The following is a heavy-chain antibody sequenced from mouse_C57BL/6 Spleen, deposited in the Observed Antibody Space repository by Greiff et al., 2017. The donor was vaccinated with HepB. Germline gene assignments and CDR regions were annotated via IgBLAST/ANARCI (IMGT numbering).Heavy chain of an antibody. Sequence: DVQLQESGTVLARPGASVKMSCKTSGYTFTSYWMHWVKQRPGQGLEWIGAIYPGNSDTSYNQKFKGKAKLTAVTSASTAYMELSSLTNEDSAVYYCTRSSYYGTLYAMDYWGQGASVTVSS. CDR2: IYPGNSDT. V-gene: IGHV1-5*01. D-gene: IGHD2-10*01. J-gene: IGHJ4*01. CDR1: GYTFTSYW. CDR3: TRSSYYGTLYAMDY.